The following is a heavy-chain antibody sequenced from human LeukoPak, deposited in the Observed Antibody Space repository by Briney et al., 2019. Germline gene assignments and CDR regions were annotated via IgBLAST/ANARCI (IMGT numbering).Heavy chain of an antibody. J-gene: IGHJ4*02. CDR1: GGSFSGYH. CDR2: INHSGST. V-gene: IGHV4-34*01. Sequence: SETLSLACAVYGGSFSGYHWSWIRQPPGKGLEWIGEINHSGSTNYNPSLKSRVTISVDTSKNQFSLKLSSVTAADTAVYYCARFVQDYWGQGTLVTVSS. CDR3: ARFVQDY. D-gene: IGHD6-6*01.